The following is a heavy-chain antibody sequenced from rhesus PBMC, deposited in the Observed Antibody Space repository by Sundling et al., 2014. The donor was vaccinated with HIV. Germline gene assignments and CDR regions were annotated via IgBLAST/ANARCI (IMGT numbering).Heavy chain of an antibody. V-gene: IGHV3-59*01. CDR3: ARGSDYYSGSYYYGLDS. CDR1: GFTFSDYY. CDR2: ISNGGGST. D-gene: IGHD3-16*01. J-gene: IGHJ6*01. Sequence: EVQLVESGGGLAKPGGSLRLSCAASGFTFSDYYMHWVRQASGKGLEWVSRISNGGGSTWYADSVKGRFIISRENAKNTLYLQMDSLRAEDTAVYYCARGSDYYSGSYYYGLDSWGQGVVVTVSS.